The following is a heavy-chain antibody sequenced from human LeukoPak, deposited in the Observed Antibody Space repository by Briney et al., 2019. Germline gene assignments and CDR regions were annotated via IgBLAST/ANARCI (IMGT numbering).Heavy chain of an antibody. V-gene: IGHV3-23*01. CDR1: RFPFTSYA. CDR3: AKSGKKDIVVVSTDFDY. D-gene: IGHD2-15*01. Sequence: GGSLRLSCAASRFPFTSYAMGWVRQAPGKGLEWVSGIRGSGGSTDYADSVKGRFTISRDNAKNTLYLQMNSLRAEDTAIYYCAKSGKKDIVVVSTDFDYWGQGTLVTVSS. CDR2: IRGSGGST. J-gene: IGHJ4*01.